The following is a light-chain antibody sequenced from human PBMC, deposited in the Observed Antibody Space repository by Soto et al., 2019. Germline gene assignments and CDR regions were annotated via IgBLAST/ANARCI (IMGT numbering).Light chain of an antibody. J-gene: IGKJ3*01. CDR1: ESIDNNF. CDR2: HAS. CDR3: QQYGSAPPP. V-gene: IGKV3-20*01. Sequence: EIVLTQSPGTMSLSPGARATLSCRASESIDNNFLAWYQQKPGQAPRFLIYHASSRATGIPDRFSVSGSGTDFTLTISRLEPEDFVVYDCQQYGSAPPPCGPGTKVDVK.